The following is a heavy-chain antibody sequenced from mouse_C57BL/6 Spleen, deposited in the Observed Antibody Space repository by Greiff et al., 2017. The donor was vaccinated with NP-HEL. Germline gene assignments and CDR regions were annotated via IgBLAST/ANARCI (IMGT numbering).Heavy chain of an antibody. CDR1: GFNIKDDY. V-gene: IGHV14-4*01. J-gene: IGHJ4*01. D-gene: IGHD4-1*01. CDR2: IDPENGDT. CDR3: TTGTGTPY. Sequence: VHVKQSGAELVRPGASVKLSCTASGFNIKDDYMHWVKQRPEQGLEWIGWIDPENGDTEYASKFQGKATITADTSSNTAYLQLSSLTSEDTAVYYCTTGTGTPYWGQGTSVTVSS.